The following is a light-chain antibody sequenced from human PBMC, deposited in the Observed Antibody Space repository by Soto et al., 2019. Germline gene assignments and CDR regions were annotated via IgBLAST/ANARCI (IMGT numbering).Light chain of an antibody. J-gene: IGKJ2*01. V-gene: IGKV3-20*01. CDR2: GAS. Sequence: EIVLTQSPGTLSLSPGERATLYCRASQSVSGIYLAWYQQKPGQAPRLLIYGASSRATGIPDRFSGSGSGTDFTLTISRLEPEDFAVYYCQQYGTSPPYTFGQGTKVDIK. CDR3: QQYGTSPPYT. CDR1: QSVSGIY.